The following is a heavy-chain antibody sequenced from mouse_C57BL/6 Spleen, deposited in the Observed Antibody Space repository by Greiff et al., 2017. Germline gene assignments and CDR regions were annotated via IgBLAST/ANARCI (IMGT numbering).Heavy chain of an antibody. V-gene: IGHV2-9-1*01. CDR2: IWTGGGP. CDR3: ARNWAGTDAMDY. D-gene: IGHD4-1*01. Sequence: VKLVESGPGLVAPSQSLSITCTVSGFSLTSYAISWVRQPPGKGLEWLGVIWTGGGPNYNSALKSRLSISKDNSKSQVFLKMNSLQTDDTARYYCARNWAGTDAMDYWGQGTSVTVSS. CDR1: GFSLTSYA. J-gene: IGHJ4*01.